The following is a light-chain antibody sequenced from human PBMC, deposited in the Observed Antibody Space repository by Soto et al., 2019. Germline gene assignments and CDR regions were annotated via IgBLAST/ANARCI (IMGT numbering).Light chain of an antibody. Sequence: EIVLTQSPGTLSLSPGARATLSCRASQSVSSNYLAWYQQKPGQAPRLLIYGASTRATGIPSRFSGSGSGTEFTLTISSLQADDFATYYCQEYSSDPRTFGQGTKVDIK. J-gene: IGKJ1*01. CDR2: GAS. V-gene: IGKV3-20*01. CDR1: QSVSSNY. CDR3: QEYSSDPRT.